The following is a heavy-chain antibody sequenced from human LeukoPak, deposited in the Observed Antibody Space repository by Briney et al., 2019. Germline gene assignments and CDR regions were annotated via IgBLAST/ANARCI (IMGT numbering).Heavy chain of an antibody. J-gene: IGHJ3*02. CDR3: AKYMVRGVMTHDDAFDI. CDR2: ISPDSNYK. D-gene: IGHD3-10*01. V-gene: IGHV3-21*04. Sequence: GESLRLSCAASGFTFSTYSMNWLRLAPGKGLEWVSSISPDSNYKYYVDSVKGRFTISRDNAKNPLYLQMNSLRAEDTALYYCAKYMVRGVMTHDDAFDIWGQGTMVTVSS. CDR1: GFTFSTYS.